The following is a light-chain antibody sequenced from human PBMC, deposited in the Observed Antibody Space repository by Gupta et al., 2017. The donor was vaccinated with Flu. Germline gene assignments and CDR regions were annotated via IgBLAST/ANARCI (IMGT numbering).Light chain of an antibody. CDR2: STN. CDR3: VLYMGSGVNWV. CDR1: SGSVSTSYY. V-gene: IGLV8-61*01. J-gene: IGLJ3*02. Sequence: QTVVPQEPPSPVPPGGPVTLTCGLSSGSVSTSYYPSWYQQTPGQAPRTLISSTNTRSSGVPDRFSGSILGNKAALTITGAQADDESDYYCVLYMGSGVNWVFGGGTKLTVL.